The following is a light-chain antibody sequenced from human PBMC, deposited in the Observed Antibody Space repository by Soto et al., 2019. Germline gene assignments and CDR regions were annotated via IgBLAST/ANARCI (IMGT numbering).Light chain of an antibody. CDR3: KQSHSYPHT. V-gene: IGKV1-16*01. Sequence: DIQMTQSPSSLSASVGDRVTITCRASQGISNYLAWFQHQPGKVPKSLISAASTLQSGVPSRFSGSGSGTDFPLTISSLQPEELATYSCKQSHSYPHTLGQGTKLEI. CDR1: QGISNY. J-gene: IGKJ2*01. CDR2: AAS.